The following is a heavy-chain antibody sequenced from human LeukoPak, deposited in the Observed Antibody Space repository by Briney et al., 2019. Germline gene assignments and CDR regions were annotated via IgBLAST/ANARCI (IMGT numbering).Heavy chain of an antibody. D-gene: IGHD2-21*02. CDR2: IYPGDSDT. CDR1: EYSFTNYW. V-gene: IGHV5-51*01. J-gene: IGHJ3*02. Sequence: GESLKISCQGSEYSFTNYWIGWVRQMPGKGLEWMGIIYPGDSDTKYSPSFQGQVTISADKSISTAYLQWSSLKASDTAMYYCARRFCGGDCYPPGGAFDIWGQGTMVTVSS. CDR3: ARRFCGGDCYPPGGAFDI.